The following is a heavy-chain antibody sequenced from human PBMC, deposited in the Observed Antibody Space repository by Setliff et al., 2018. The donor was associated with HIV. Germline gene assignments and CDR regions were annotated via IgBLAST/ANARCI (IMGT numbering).Heavy chain of an antibody. V-gene: IGHV4-59*01. CDR2: IYYSGST. CDR1: GGSISSYY. J-gene: IGHJ4*02. D-gene: IGHD6-19*01. CDR3: VRDRETVSISEVAVPYFDY. Sequence: SETLSLTCTVSGGSISSYYWSWIRQPPGKGLEWIGDIYYSGSTNYNPSLKSRVTISVDTSKNQFSLKLSSVTAADTAVYYCVRDRETVSISEVAVPYFDYCGQGTQVTVSS.